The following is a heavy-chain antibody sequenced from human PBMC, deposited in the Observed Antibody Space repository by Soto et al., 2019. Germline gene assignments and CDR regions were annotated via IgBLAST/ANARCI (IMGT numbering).Heavy chain of an antibody. V-gene: IGHV1-69*13. D-gene: IGHD2-15*01. J-gene: IGHJ5*02. CDR3: ARVQPDIVVVVAATGWFDP. Sequence: GASVKVSCKASGGTFSSYAISWVRQAPGQGLEWMGGIIPIFGTANYAQKFQGRVTITADESTSTAYMELSSLRSEDTAVYYCARVQPDIVVVVAATGWFDPWGQGTPVTVSS. CDR2: IIPIFGTA. CDR1: GGTFSSYA.